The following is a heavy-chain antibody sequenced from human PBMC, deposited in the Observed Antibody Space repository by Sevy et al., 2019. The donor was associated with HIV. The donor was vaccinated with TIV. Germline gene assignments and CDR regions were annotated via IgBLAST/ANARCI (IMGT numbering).Heavy chain of an antibody. Sequence: SETLSLTCTVSGGSISSNGFYWNWIRQHQGKGLEWIGNVYYSGTTYYNPSLKSRVSISVDTSKNQFSLSLRSVTAADTAVYFCARVAPSSSSWYRTTYGMDVWGQGTTVTVSS. V-gene: IGHV4-31*03. D-gene: IGHD6-13*01. CDR1: GGSISSNGFY. J-gene: IGHJ6*02. CDR3: ARVAPSSSSWYRTTYGMDV. CDR2: VYYSGTT.